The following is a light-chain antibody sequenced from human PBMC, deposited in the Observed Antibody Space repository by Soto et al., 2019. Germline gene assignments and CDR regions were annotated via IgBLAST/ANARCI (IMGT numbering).Light chain of an antibody. J-gene: IGKJ1*01. Sequence: ETVMTQSPATLSVSPGERATLSCRTSQSVRNNLAWYQQRPGQAPRLLIYGASTRATGVPARFSGSGSGTDFTLTINSLQSEDFAVYFCQQYNNWPPWTFGQGTTVDI. CDR1: QSVRNN. V-gene: IGKV3-15*01. CDR2: GAS. CDR3: QQYNNWPPWT.